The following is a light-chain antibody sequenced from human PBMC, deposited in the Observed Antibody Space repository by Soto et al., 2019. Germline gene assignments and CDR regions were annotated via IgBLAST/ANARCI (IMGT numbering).Light chain of an antibody. Sequence: DIQLTQSPSFLSASVGDRVTITCRASQGISSYLAWYQQKPGKAPKLLIYAASTLQSGVPSRFSGSGSGTEFTLTISSLQPEDFATYYCQQLNSYPPFTFVPGTKVDIK. CDR2: AAS. CDR3: QQLNSYPPFT. V-gene: IGKV1-9*01. J-gene: IGKJ3*01. CDR1: QGISSY.